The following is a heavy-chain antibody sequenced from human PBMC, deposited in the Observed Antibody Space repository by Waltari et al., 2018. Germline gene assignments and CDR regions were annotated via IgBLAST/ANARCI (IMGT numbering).Heavy chain of an antibody. Sequence: QVQLQESGPGLVKPSQTLSLTCTVSGGSIRSGSYYWSWIRQPAGKGLEWIGRIYTSGSTNYNPSLKSRVTISVDTSKNQFSLKLSSVTAADTAVYYCAREYAGGVITIFGVVKPPTFDYWGQGTLVTVSS. CDR2: IYTSGST. J-gene: IGHJ4*02. V-gene: IGHV4-61*02. D-gene: IGHD3-3*01. CDR3: AREYAGGVITIFGVVKPPTFDY. CDR1: GGSIRSGSYY.